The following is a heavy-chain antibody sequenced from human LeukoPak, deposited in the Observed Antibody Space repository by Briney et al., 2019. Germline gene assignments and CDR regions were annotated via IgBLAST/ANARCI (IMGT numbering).Heavy chain of an antibody. CDR2: INAGNGNT. J-gene: IGHJ6*03. CDR3: ARARYETRIWPKSRYDYYHYMDV. CDR1: GYTFTSYT. D-gene: IGHD3-3*01. V-gene: IGHV1-3*03. Sequence: GASVKVSCKASGYTFTSYTIHWVRQAPGQRLVWMGWINAGNGNTKYSQEFQDRVTITRDTSASTAYMELSSLRSEDMAVYYCARARYETRIWPKSRYDYYHYMDVWGKGTTVTVSS.